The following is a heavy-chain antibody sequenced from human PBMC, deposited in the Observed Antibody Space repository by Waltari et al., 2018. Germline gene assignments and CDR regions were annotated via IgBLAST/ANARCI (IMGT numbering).Heavy chain of an antibody. J-gene: IGHJ4*02. CDR3: ARLRGWNVIDY. CDR2: SYHSGST. CDR1: GYSISSGYY. Sequence: QVQLQESGPGLVKPSETLSLTCAVSGYSISSGYYWGWIRQPPGKGLEWIGSSYHSGSTYYNPSLNSRVTISVDTSKNQFSLNLSSVTAADTAVYYCARLRGWNVIDYWGQGTLVTVSS. V-gene: IGHV4-38-2*01. D-gene: IGHD1-1*01.